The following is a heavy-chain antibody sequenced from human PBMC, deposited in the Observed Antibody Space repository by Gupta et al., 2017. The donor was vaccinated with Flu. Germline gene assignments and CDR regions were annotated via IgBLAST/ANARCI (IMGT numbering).Heavy chain of an antibody. J-gene: IGHJ4*02. CDR2: IYYSGNT. D-gene: IGHD2-15*01. V-gene: IGHV4-39*01. CDR1: GGSINSNIYY. CDR3: ARGKIVVADRSFDD. Sequence: QLQLQESGPGLVRPSETLSLTCTVSGGSINSNIYYWGWIRQPPGKGLEWIGSIYYSGNTYYNPSLKSRVTISVDTSKIKCSLRLSSVTAADTAVYYCARGKIVVADRSFDDWGQGTLVTVSS.